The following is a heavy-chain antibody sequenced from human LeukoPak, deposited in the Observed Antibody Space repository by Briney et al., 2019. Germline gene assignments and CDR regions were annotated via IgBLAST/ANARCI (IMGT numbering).Heavy chain of an antibody. V-gene: IGHV5-51*01. CDR2: IYPGDSDT. CDR3: ARLKGVTLAYYGMDV. Sequence: GESLQISCKGSGYSFTSYWIGWVRQMPGKGLEWMGIIYPGDSDTRYSPSFQGQVTISADKSISTAYLQWSSLKASDTAMYYCARLKGVTLAYYGMDVRGQGTTVTVSS. CDR1: GYSFTSYW. D-gene: IGHD4-11*01. J-gene: IGHJ6*02.